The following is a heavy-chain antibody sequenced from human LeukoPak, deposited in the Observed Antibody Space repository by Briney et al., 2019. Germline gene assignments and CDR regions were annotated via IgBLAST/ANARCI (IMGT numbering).Heavy chain of an antibody. CDR3: ARVLRYFDRFREINWFDP. Sequence: SQTLSLTCAVSGGSISSGGYSWSWIRQPPGKGLEWVGYIYHSGSTYYSPSLKSRVTISVDRSKNQFSLKLSSVTAADTAVYYCARVLRYFDRFREINWFDPWGQGTLVTVSS. D-gene: IGHD3-9*01. J-gene: IGHJ5*02. CDR1: GGSISSGGYS. CDR2: IYHSGST. V-gene: IGHV4-30-2*01.